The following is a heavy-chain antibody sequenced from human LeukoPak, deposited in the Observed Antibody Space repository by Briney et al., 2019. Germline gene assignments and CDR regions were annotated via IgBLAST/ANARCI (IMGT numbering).Heavy chain of an antibody. CDR1: GFTFDDYA. J-gene: IGHJ4*02. V-gene: IGHV3-9*01. CDR2: ISWNSGSI. CDR3: AKGFYHYFDY. Sequence: GRSLRLSCAASGFTFDDYAMHWVRQAPGKGLEWVSGISWNSGSIGYADSVKGRFTISRDNAKNSLYLQMNSLRAEDTALYYCAKGFYHYFDYWGQGTLVTVSS. D-gene: IGHD3-16*02.